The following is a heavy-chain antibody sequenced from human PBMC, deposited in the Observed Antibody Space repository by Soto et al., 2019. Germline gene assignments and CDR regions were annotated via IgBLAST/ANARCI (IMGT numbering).Heavy chain of an antibody. J-gene: IGHJ5*02. Sequence: GGSLRLSCAASGFTFSSYEMNWVRQAPGKGLEWVSYISSSGNTIYYADSVKGRFTLSRDNAKKSLYLRMNSLRAEDTALYYCAREANDAFDPWGQGTLVTVSS. CDR2: ISSSGNTI. CDR1: GFTFSSYE. CDR3: AREANDAFDP. D-gene: IGHD1-1*01. V-gene: IGHV3-48*03.